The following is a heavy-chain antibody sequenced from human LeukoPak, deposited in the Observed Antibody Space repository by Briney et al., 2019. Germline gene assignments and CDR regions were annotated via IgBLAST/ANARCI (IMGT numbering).Heavy chain of an antibody. CDR2: IGIAGDT. D-gene: IGHD6-19*01. V-gene: IGHV3-13*01. CDR3: ARADTSGWYKSGFDY. J-gene: IGHJ4*02. CDR1: GFTVSRFD. Sequence: GGSLRLSCTASGFTVSRFDIHWVRQGTRKGLEWVSGIGIAGDTYYTDSVKGRFTISRENAKNSMYLQMNSLRVEDTAVYYCARADTSGWYKSGFDYWGQGTLVTVSS.